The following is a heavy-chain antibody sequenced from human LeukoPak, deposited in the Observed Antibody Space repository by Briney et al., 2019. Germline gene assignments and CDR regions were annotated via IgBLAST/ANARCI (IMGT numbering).Heavy chain of an antibody. D-gene: IGHD1-1*01. J-gene: IGHJ6*02. CDR1: GFTFSSYG. CDR2: IWYDGSNK. Sequence: GGSLRLSCAASGFTFSSYGMHGVRQAPGKGLEWVAVIWYDGSNKYYADSVKGRFTISRDNSKNTLYLQMNSLRAEDTAVYYCARAPRENWNDSYYYSGMDVWGQGPTVTVSS. V-gene: IGHV3-33*01. CDR3: ARAPRENWNDSYYYSGMDV.